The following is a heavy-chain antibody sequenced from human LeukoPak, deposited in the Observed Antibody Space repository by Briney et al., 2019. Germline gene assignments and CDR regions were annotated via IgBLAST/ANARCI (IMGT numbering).Heavy chain of an antibody. CDR2: ISAYNGNT. V-gene: IGHV1-18*01. CDR1: GYIFSSYG. J-gene: IGHJ4*02. Sequence: GASVKASCKASGYIFSSYGMSWVRQAPGQGLEWMGCISAYNGNTNYAQKLQGRVTMTTDTSTSTAYMELRSLRSDDTAVYYCARDGLMISGSYPYFDYWGQGTLVTVSS. CDR3: ARDGLMISGSYPYFDY. D-gene: IGHD1-26*01.